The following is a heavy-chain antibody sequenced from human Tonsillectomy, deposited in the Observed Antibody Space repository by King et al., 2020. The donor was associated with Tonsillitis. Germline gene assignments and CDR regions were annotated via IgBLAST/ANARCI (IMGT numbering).Heavy chain of an antibody. CDR3: ARAIAVAGRNYYYYYMDV. CDR2: IYYSGST. J-gene: IGHJ6*03. V-gene: IGHV4-59*01. Sequence: VPLQESGPGLVKPSETLSLTCTVSGGSISSYYWSWIRQPPGKGLEWIGYIYYSGSTNYNPSLKSRVTISVDTSKNQFSLKLSSVTAADTAVYYCARAIAVAGRNYYYYYMDVWGKGTTVTVSS. CDR1: GGSISSYY. D-gene: IGHD6-19*01.